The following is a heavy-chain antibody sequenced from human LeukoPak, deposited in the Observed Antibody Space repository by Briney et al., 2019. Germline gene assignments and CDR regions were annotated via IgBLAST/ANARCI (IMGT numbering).Heavy chain of an antibody. CDR2: INAGNGNT. CDR3: ARDEGGESFDY. Sequence: ASVTVSCTASGYTFTSYAMHWVRQAPGQRLEWMGWINAGNGNTKYSQKFQGRVTITRDTSASTAYMELSSLRSEDTAVYYCARDEGGESFDYWGQGTLVTVSS. CDR1: GYTFTSYA. V-gene: IGHV1-3*01. D-gene: IGHD4-17*01. J-gene: IGHJ4*02.